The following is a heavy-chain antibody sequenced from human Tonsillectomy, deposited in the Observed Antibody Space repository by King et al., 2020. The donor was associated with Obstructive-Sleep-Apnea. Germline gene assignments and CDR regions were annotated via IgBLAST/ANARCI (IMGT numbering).Heavy chain of an antibody. Sequence: VQLVESGGGLVQPGGSLRLSCAASGFTFSSYAMSWVRQAPGKGLEWVSFISGSGVSTYYADSVKGRFTISRDNSKNTLYLQMNSLSAEDTALYYCAKDRKVADHSGYDSSHFDYWGQGTLVTVSS. V-gene: IGHV3-23*04. CDR1: GFTFSSYA. J-gene: IGHJ4*02. CDR3: AKDRKVADHSGYDSSHFDY. D-gene: IGHD5-12*01. CDR2: ISGSGVST.